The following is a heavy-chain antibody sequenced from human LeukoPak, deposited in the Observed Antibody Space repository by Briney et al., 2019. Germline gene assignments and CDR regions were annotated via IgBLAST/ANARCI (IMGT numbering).Heavy chain of an antibody. Sequence: GGSLRLSCAASGFTFSSYAMHWVRQAPGKGLEWVAVISYDGSNKYYADSVKGRFTISRDNSENTVYLQMNSLRAEDTAVYYCAKDRCSNGIGCYYYYMDVWGKGTTVTIPS. D-gene: IGHD2-8*01. J-gene: IGHJ6*03. CDR2: ISYDGSNK. CDR1: GFTFSSYA. CDR3: AKDRCSNGIGCYYYYMDV. V-gene: IGHV3-30*04.